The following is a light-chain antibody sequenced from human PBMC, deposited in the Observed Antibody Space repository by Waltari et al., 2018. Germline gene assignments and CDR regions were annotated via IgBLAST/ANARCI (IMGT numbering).Light chain of an antibody. CDR2: EVS. V-gene: IGLV2-14*01. CDR3: SSYTSSSTLDV. J-gene: IGLJ2*01. CDR1: SSDVGGYNY. Sequence: QSALTQPASVSGSPGQSITISCTGTSSDVGGYNYVSWYQQHPGKAPKLMIYEVSNRPPGVSNRFSGSKSGNTASLTISGLQAEDEADYYCSSYTSSSTLDVFGGGTKLTVL.